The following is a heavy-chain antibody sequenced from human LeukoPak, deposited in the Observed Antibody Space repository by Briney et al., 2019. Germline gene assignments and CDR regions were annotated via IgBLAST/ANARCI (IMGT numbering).Heavy chain of an antibody. V-gene: IGHV3-53*05. D-gene: IGHD6-19*01. CDR1: GFTVSSTY. J-gene: IGHJ4*02. CDR2: IYKGGNT. CDR3: AAVAGTGGVPFDY. Sequence: GGSLRLSCAASGFTVSSTYVSWVRQAPGKGLEWVSVIYKGGNTYYIDSVKGRFTISRDNSKNTLYLQMNSLRAEDTAVYYCAAVAGTGGVPFDYWGQGTLVTVSS.